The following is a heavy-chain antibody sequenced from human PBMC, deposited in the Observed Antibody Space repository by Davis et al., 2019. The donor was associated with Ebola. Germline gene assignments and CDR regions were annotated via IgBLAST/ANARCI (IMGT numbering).Heavy chain of an antibody. CDR2: ISWDGGST. CDR1: GFTFDDYT. J-gene: IGHJ4*02. Sequence: GESLKISCAASGFTFDDYTMHWVRQAPGKGLEWVSLISWDGGSTYYADSVKGRFTISRDNAKNSLSLQMNSLRAEDTAVYYCARDGIEVGLPVYWGQGTLVTVSS. V-gene: IGHV3-43*01. CDR3: ARDGIEVGLPVY. D-gene: IGHD3-22*01.